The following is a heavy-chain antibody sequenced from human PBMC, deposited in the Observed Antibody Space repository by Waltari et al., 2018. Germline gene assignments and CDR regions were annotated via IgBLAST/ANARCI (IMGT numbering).Heavy chain of an antibody. CDR1: DGSINNYF. Sequence: QVQVQESGPGLVKPSGTLSLTCNVSDGSINNYFWTWLRQPAGKGLEWIGRIYSSGSTNCNPSLRSRVTMSIDTSKNQFSLKLASVTAADTAVYFCAREVRRDGYNYVDYWAQGTLVIVSS. V-gene: IGHV4-4*07. CDR3: AREVRRDGYNYVDY. CDR2: IYSSGST. J-gene: IGHJ4*02. D-gene: IGHD5-12*01.